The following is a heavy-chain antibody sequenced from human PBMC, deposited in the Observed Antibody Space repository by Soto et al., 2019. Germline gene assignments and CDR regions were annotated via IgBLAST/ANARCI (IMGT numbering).Heavy chain of an antibody. D-gene: IGHD4-17*01. CDR2: IYHSGST. V-gene: IGHV4-4*02. CDR3: ARDSAVTIHPVWYFDL. Sequence: QVQLQESGPGLVKPSGTLSLTCAVSGGSISSSNWWSWVRQPPGKGLEWIGEIYHSGSTNYNPSLKIRVTISVDKSKNQFSLKLSSVTAADTAVYYCARDSAVTIHPVWYFDLWGRGTLVTVSS. J-gene: IGHJ2*01. CDR1: GGSISSSNW.